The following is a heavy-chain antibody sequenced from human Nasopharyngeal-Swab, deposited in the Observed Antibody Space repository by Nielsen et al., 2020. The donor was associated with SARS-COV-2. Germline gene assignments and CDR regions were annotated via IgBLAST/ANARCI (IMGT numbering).Heavy chain of an antibody. J-gene: IGHJ6*02. V-gene: IGHV3-21*04. D-gene: IGHD5-12*01. CDR2: ISSTTPYI. Sequence: GESLKISCVASGFTFSGYTMNWVRQAPGKGLEWISSISSTTPYIYYADSVKGRFTISRDNSKNTVNLQMNSLRAEDTAIYYCAKDRDSGDDSDDYYHYYGMDVWGQGTTVTVFS. CDR1: GFTFSGYT. CDR3: AKDRDSGDDSDDYYHYYGMDV.